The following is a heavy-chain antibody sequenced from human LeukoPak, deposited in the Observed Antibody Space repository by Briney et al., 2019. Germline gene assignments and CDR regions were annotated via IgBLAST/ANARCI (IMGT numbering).Heavy chain of an antibody. CDR1: GGSYSGYY. D-gene: IGHD2/OR15-2a*01. J-gene: IGHJ4*02. CDR3: ARHVPAGTTTISGSGVVY. CDR2: INHSGST. Sequence: TSETLSLTCAVYGGSYSGYYWSWIRQPPGKGLEWIGEINHSGSTNYNPSLKSRVTISVDTSKNQFALKLSSVTAADTAVYYCARHVPAGTTTISGSGVVYWGQGTLVTVSS. V-gene: IGHV4-34*01.